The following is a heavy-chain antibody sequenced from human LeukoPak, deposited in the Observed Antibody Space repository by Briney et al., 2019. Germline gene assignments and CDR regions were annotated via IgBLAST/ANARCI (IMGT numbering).Heavy chain of an antibody. CDR1: GFTFSSYG. CDR3: ARDGSRWIAAAGTWLDY. V-gene: IGHV3-33*01. Sequence: GGSLRLSCAASGFTFSSYGMHWVRQAPGKGLEWVAVIWYDGSNKYYADSVKGRFTISRDNSKNTLYLQMNSLRAEDTAVYYCARDGSRWIAAAGTWLDYWGQGTLVTVSS. J-gene: IGHJ4*02. CDR2: IWYDGSNK. D-gene: IGHD6-13*01.